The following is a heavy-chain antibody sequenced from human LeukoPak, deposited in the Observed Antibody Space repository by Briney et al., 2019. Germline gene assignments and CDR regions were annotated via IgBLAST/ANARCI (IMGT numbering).Heavy chain of an antibody. Sequence: PGGSLRLSCAASGFTFSSYRMHWVRQAPGKGLVWVSRINSDGSGTSYADPVKGRFTISRDNAKNTLYLQMNSLRAEDTAVYYCARIPDSSGWYSGDYWGQGTLVTVSS. CDR3: ARIPDSSGWYSGDY. V-gene: IGHV3-74*01. CDR1: GFTFSSYR. CDR2: INSDGSGT. D-gene: IGHD6-19*01. J-gene: IGHJ4*02.